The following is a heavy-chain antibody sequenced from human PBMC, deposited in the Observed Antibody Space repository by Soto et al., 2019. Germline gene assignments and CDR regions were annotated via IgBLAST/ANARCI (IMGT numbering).Heavy chain of an antibody. CDR3: AREVVTMVRGVILPDWFDP. CDR1: GDSVSSNSAA. D-gene: IGHD3-10*01. J-gene: IGHJ5*02. CDR2: TYYRSKWYN. V-gene: IGHV6-1*01. Sequence: SQTLSLTCAISGDSVSSNSAAWNWIRQSPSRGLEWLGRTYYRSKWYNDYAVSVKSRITINPDTSKNQFSLQLNSVTPEDTAVYYCAREVVTMVRGVILPDWFDPWGQGISVTVSS.